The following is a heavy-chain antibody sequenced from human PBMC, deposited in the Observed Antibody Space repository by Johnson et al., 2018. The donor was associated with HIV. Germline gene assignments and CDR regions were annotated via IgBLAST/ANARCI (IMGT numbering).Heavy chain of an antibody. V-gene: IGHV3-11*01. D-gene: IGHD3-10*01. Sequence: QVQLVESGGGLVQPGGSLRLSCAASGFTVSSNYMSWVRQAPGKGLEWVSCISSSGSTIYYVDSVEGRFTISRDYAKNSLYLQMNSLRAEDTAVYYCAREGGVTMVDGFDIWGQGTMVTVSS. CDR2: ISSSGSTI. CDR3: AREGGVTMVDGFDI. J-gene: IGHJ3*02. CDR1: GFTVSSNY.